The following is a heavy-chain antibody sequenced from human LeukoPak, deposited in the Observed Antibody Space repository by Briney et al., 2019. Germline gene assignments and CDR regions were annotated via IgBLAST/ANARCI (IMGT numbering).Heavy chain of an antibody. D-gene: IGHD2-15*01. CDR3: ARPSGYCSGGSCFPFGY. Sequence: PGGSLRLSCAASGFTFSSYWMTWVRQAPGKGLEWVANIKQDGSEKYYVDSVKGRFTISRDNAKNSLYLQMNSLRAEDTAVYYCARPSGYCSGGSCFPFGYWGQGTLVTVSS. V-gene: IGHV3-7*05. CDR1: GFTFSSYW. J-gene: IGHJ4*02. CDR2: IKQDGSEK.